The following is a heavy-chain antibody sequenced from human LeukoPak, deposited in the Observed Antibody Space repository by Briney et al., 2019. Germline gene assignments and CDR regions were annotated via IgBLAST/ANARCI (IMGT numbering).Heavy chain of an antibody. CDR3: ARERGDCSGGSCYVDAFDI. J-gene: IGHJ3*02. V-gene: IGHV1-69*01. CDR2: IIPIFGTA. Sequence: SVKVSCKASGGTFSGYAISWVRQAPGQGLEWMGGIIPIFGTANYAQKFQGRVTITADESTSTAYMELSSLRSEDTAVYYCARERGDCSGGSCYVDAFDIWGQGTMVTVSS. D-gene: IGHD2-15*01. CDR1: GGTFSGYA.